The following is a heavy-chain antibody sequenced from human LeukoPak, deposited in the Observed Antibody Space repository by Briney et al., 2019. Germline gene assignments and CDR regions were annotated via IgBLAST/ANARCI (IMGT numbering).Heavy chain of an antibody. J-gene: IGHJ5*02. CDR2: IYSGGST. V-gene: IGHV3-53*01. D-gene: IGHD3-10*01. CDR1: GFTVSSNY. Sequence: GGSLRLSCAASGFTVSSNYMSWVRQAPGKGLEWVSVIYSGGSTYYADSVKGRFTISRDNSKKTLYLQMNSLRAEDTAVYYCARVRRVPRTNWFDPWGQGTLVTVSS. CDR3: ARVRRVPRTNWFDP.